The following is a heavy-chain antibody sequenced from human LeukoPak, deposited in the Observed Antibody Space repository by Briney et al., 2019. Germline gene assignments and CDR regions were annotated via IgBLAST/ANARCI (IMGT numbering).Heavy chain of an antibody. V-gene: IGHV1-69*04. CDR1: GYTFTSYG. CDR3: ARGGTMIDDGMDV. J-gene: IGHJ6*02. Sequence: SVKASCKASGYTFTSYGISWVRQAPGQGLEWMGRIIPILGIANYAQKFQGRVTITADKSTSTAYMELSSLRSEDTAVYYCARGGTMIDDGMDVWGQGTTVTVSS. D-gene: IGHD3-22*01. CDR2: IIPILGIA.